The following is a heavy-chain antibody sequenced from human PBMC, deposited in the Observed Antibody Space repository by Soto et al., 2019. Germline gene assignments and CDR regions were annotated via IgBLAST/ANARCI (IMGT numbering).Heavy chain of an antibody. D-gene: IGHD1-26*01. Sequence: GAAVKVSCKASGCTFSSYAISWVRQAPGQGLEWMGGIIPIFGTANYAQKFQGRVTITADESTSTAYMELSSLRSEDTAVYYCASRGAYSGSYYDWFDPWGQGTLVTVSS. CDR3: ASRGAYSGSYYDWFDP. CDR1: GCTFSSYA. J-gene: IGHJ5*02. V-gene: IGHV1-69*13. CDR2: IIPIFGTA.